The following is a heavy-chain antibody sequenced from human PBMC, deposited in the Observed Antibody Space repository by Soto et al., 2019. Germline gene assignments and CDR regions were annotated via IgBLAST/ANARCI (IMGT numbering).Heavy chain of an antibody. CDR3: ARESIAAYTLRQINNWFDP. J-gene: IGHJ5*02. V-gene: IGHV3-74*01. CDR1: GFTFSSYW. D-gene: IGHD6-6*01. Sequence: GGSLRLSCAASGFTFSSYWIHWVRQAPGKGLVWVSRINSDGSSTSYADSVKGRFTISRDNAKNTLYLQMNSLRAEDTAVYYCARESIAAYTLRQINNWFDPWGQGTLVTVSS. CDR2: INSDGSST.